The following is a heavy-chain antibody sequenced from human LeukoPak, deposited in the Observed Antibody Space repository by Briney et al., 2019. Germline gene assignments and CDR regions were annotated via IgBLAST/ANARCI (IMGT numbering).Heavy chain of an antibody. V-gene: IGHV4-59*01. D-gene: IGHD5-18*01. CDR3: SREGSYIYGYNYHYYYMDV. J-gene: IGHJ6*03. CDR1: GDSISNYY. CDR2: IYYSGST. Sequence: SETLSLTCTVSGDSISNYYWSWIRQPPGKGLEWLGRIYYSGSTTYNPSLKSRVTISVDTSKNQLSLKVTSVTAADTAVYYCSREGSYIYGYNYHYYYMDVWGKGTTVTVSS.